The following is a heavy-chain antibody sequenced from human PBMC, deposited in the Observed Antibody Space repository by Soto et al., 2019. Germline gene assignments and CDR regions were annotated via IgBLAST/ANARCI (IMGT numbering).Heavy chain of an antibody. CDR2: IYYSGST. CDR1: GGSISSGDYY. V-gene: IGHV4-30-4*01. CDR3: ARSYSSSWYVRPFDY. Sequence: SETLSLTCTVSGGSISSGDYYWSWIRQPPGKGLEWIGYIYYSGSTYYNPSLKSRVTISVDKSKNQFSLKLSSVTAADTAVYYCARSYSSSWYVRPFDYWGQGTLVTVSS. D-gene: IGHD6-13*01. J-gene: IGHJ4*02.